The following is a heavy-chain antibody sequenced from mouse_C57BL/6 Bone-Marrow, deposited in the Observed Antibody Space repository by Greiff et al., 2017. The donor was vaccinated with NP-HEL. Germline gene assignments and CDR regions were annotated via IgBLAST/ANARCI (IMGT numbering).Heavy chain of an antibody. V-gene: IGHV1-26*01. Sequence: VQLQQSGPELVKPGASVKISCKASGYTFTDYYMNWVKQSHGKSLEWIGDINPNNGGTSYNQKFKGKATLTVDKSSSTAYMELRSLTSEDSAVYYCGTGAGYFFDYWGQGTTLTVSS. D-gene: IGHD3-1*01. CDR3: GTGAGYFFDY. CDR2: INPNNGGT. J-gene: IGHJ2*01. CDR1: GYTFTDYY.